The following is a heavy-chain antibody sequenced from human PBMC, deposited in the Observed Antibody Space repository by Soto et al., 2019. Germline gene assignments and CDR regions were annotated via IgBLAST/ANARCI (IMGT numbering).Heavy chain of an antibody. CDR3: AIENSSGWYKFKYFPH. CDR2: IIPLPGLA. J-gene: IGHJ1*01. CDR1: GG. Sequence: SVKVSCKASGGWVRQAPGQGLEWMGRIIPLPGLAEHAQNFRGRVTSTADKCTSTAYMELSRLRSEDTAVHKSAIENSSGWYKFKYFPHWGQGTLVTVSS. V-gene: IGHV1-69*02. D-gene: IGHD6-19*01.